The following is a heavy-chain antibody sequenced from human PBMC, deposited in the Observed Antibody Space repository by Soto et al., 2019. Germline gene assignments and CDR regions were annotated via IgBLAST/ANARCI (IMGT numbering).Heavy chain of an antibody. CDR2: IYYSGST. V-gene: IGHV4-59*01. J-gene: IGHJ6*02. D-gene: IGHD6-6*01. CDR3: ARSSSAGYIAARRFYYYGMDV. Sequence: SETLSLTCTVSGGSISSYYWSWIRQPPGKGLEWLGYIYYSGSTNYNPSLKSRVTISVDTSKNQFSLKLSSVTAADTAVYYCARSSSAGYIAARRFYYYGMDVWGQGTTVTVSS. CDR1: GGSISSYY.